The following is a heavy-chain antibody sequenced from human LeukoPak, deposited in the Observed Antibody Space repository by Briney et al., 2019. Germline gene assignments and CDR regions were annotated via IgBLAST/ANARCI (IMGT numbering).Heavy chain of an antibody. V-gene: IGHV3-74*01. D-gene: IGHD3-22*01. CDR2: INSDGSST. CDR1: GFTFSSYW. CDR3: ARGGYYYDSSGYI. Sequence: GGSLRLSCTASGFTFSSYWMQWVRQAPGKGLVWVSRINSDGSSTSYADSVKGRFTISRDNAKNTLYLQMNSLRAEDTAVYYCARGGYYYDSSGYIWGQGTLVTVSS. J-gene: IGHJ4*02.